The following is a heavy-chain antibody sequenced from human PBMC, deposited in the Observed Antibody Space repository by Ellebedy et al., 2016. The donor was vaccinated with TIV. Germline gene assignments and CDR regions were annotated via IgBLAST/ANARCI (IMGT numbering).Heavy chain of an antibody. CDR3: AADSVVGPSASWYFDL. J-gene: IGHJ2*01. CDR1: GFTFTKSA. D-gene: IGHD2-15*01. CDR2: IVVGSGNT. V-gene: IGHV1-58*01. Sequence: AASVKVSCKASGFTFTKSAVQWVRQARGQRLEWIGWIVVGSGNTHYAQKFPERVTITRDMSTSPAYMELSSLSSEDTAVYYCAADSVVGPSASWYFDLWGRGTLVTVSS.